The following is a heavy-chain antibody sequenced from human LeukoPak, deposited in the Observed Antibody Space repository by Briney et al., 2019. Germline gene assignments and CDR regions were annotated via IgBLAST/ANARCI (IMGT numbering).Heavy chain of an antibody. V-gene: IGHV4-39*01. CDR2: IYYSGST. CDR3: ARHRGDYYGSGSYFDY. D-gene: IGHD3-10*01. J-gene: IGHJ4*02. CDR1: GGSISSSSYY. Sequence: SETLSLTCTVSGGSISSSSYYWGWIRQPPGKGLEWVGSIYYSGSTYYNPSLKSRVTISVDTSKNQFSLKLSSVTAADTAVYYCARHRGDYYGSGSYFDYWGRGTLVTVSS.